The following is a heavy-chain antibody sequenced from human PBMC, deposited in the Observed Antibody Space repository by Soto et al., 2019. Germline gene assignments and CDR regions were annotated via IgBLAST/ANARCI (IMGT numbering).Heavy chain of an antibody. Sequence: QLQLRESGSGLVKPSQTLSLTCAVSGGSITSNGHSWSWIRQPPGKGLEWMGYIYHSGSTYSDPSLKGRVTMSLDTSNNHFSLKLTSVTAADTAVYYCARGRGIQLGLDSWGQGTLVTVSS. CDR3: ARGRGIQLGLDS. D-gene: IGHD3-10*01. V-gene: IGHV4-30-2*01. J-gene: IGHJ5*01. CDR2: IYHSGST. CDR1: GGSITSNGHS.